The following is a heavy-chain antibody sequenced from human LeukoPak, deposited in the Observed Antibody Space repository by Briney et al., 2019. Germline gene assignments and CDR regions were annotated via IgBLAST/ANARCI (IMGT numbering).Heavy chain of an antibody. D-gene: IGHD5-24*01. CDR1: GGSMSHH. CDR2: ISHTAST. V-gene: IGHV4-59*11. J-gene: IGHJ3*01. Sequence: SETLSLTCTVSGGSMSHHWSWIRQSPGKGLEWIGYISHTASTNYNPSLKSRVTLSIDTSKSQLSFQLASVTAADTAVYYCAREKSPERKTWLQLGAFDVWGQGTVVTVSS. CDR3: AREKSPERKTWLQLGAFDV.